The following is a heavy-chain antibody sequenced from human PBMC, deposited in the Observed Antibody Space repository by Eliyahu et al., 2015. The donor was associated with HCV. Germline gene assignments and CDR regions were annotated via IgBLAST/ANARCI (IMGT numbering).Heavy chain of an antibody. D-gene: IGHD1-20*01. J-gene: IGHJ6*02. CDR2: INSDGSST. CDR3: ARAITGTTYYYYGMDV. V-gene: IGHV3-74*01. CDR1: FTFSSYW. Sequence: FTFSSYWMHWVRQAPGKGXVWVSCINSDGSSTSYADSVXGRFTISRDNAKNTLYLQMNSLRAEDTAVYYCARAITGTTYYYYGMDVWGQGTTVTVSS.